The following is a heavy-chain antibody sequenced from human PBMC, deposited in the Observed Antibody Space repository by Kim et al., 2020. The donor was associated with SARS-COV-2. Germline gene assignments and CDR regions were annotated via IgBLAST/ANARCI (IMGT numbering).Heavy chain of an antibody. CDR3: ARDVAVAGFDY. J-gene: IGHJ4*02. D-gene: IGHD6-19*01. Sequence: GGSLRLSCAASGFTFDDYGMSWVRQAPGKGLEWVSGINWNGGSTGYADSVNGRFTISRDNAKNSLYLQMNSMRAEDTALYHCARDVAVAGFDYWGQGTLVTVSS. CDR1: GFTFDDYG. CDR2: INWNGGST. V-gene: IGHV3-20*01.